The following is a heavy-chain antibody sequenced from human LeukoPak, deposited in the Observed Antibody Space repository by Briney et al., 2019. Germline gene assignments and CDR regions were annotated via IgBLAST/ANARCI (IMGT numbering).Heavy chain of an antibody. J-gene: IGHJ6*03. CDR1: GFTFSSYA. V-gene: IGHV3-23*01. CDR3: AKDSSSGSRCYYMDV. CDR2: ISGSGGST. Sequence: GGSLRLSCAASGFTFSSYAMSWVRQAPGQGLQWVSAISGSGGSTFYADSVKGRFTISRDNSKNTLYLQMNSMRAEDTAVYYCAKDSSSGSRCYYMDVWGKGTTVTVSS. D-gene: IGHD3-22*01.